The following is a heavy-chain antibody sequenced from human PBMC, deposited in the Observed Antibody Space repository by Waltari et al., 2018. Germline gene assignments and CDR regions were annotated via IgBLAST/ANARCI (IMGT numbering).Heavy chain of an antibody. CDR1: GYSISSGYY. CDR2: IYHNGNT. J-gene: IGHJ6*03. V-gene: IGHV4-38-2*02. CDR3: ARVGQQPTRYMDV. D-gene: IGHD6-13*01. Sequence: QVQLQESGPGLVKPSETLSLTCIVSGYSISSGYYWGWIRQPPGKGLEWIGSIYHNGNTYYNPSLKSRVIMSVDMSKNQFSLKLTSVTAADTAVYYCARVGQQPTRYMDVWGKGTTVTVSS.